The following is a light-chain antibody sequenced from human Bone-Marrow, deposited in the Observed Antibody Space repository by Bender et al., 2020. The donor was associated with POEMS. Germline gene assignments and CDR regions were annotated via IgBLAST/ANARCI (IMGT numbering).Light chain of an antibody. CDR3: SSYTSRTSLGVI. J-gene: IGLJ2*01. Sequence: QSALTQPASVSGSPGQSITVSCTGSSSDVGNYILVSWYQQHPGKAPKLMIYEVTKRPSGVSNRFSGSKSGNTASLTISSLQADDEADYYCSSYTSRTSLGVIFGAGTRLTVL. CDR2: EVT. CDR1: SSDVGNYIL. V-gene: IGLV2-14*02.